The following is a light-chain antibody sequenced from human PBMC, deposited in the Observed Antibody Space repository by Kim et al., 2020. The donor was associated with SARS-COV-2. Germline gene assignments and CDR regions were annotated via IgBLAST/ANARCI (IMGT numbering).Light chain of an antibody. J-gene: IGLJ3*02. Sequence: GQRFTVSGSGCSSNIGSNYVDWHQQFPGTAPKVLIYRNNLRPSGVPDRVSGSKSGTSASLAISDLRSEDEADFYCAAWDDSLSGWVFGGGTQLTVL. CDR2: RNN. CDR3: AAWDDSLSGWV. CDR1: SSNIGSNY. V-gene: IGLV1-47*01.